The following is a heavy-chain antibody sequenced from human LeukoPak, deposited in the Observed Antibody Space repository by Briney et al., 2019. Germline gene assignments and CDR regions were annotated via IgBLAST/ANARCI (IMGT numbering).Heavy chain of an antibody. D-gene: IGHD2-21*02. J-gene: IGHJ6*02. Sequence: GGSLRLSCAASGFTFSTYGMHWVRQAPGKGLEWVAVISYDGSNKYYADSVKGRFTISRDNSKNTLYLQMNSLRAEDTAVYYCAKDMALVVVTDNGMDVWGQGTTVTVSS. V-gene: IGHV3-30*18. CDR1: GFTFSTYG. CDR3: AKDMALVVVTDNGMDV. CDR2: ISYDGSNK.